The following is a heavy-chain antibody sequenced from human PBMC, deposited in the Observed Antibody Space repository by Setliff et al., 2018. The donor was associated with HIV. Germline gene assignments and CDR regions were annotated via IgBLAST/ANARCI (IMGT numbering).Heavy chain of an antibody. CDR3: ARAINKAFDI. CDR1: GGFISSYY. Sequence: SETLSLTCTVSGGFISSYYWSWIRQPPGKGLEWIGHMYISGSTTYNPSLKSRVTLSVDTSRNQFSLNLSSVTAADTAVYYCARAINKAFDIWGQGTMVTVSS. J-gene: IGHJ3*02. CDR2: MYISGST. V-gene: IGHV4-4*08.